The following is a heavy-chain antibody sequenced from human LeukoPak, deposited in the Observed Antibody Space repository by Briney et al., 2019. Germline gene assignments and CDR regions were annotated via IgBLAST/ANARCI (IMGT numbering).Heavy chain of an antibody. CDR3: ARANMVRGVITDYYGMDV. CDR1: GGSINNGGYY. D-gene: IGHD3-10*01. V-gene: IGHV4-4*02. J-gene: IGHJ6*02. Sequence: SETLSLTCTVSGGSINNGGYYWSWVRQPPGKGLEWIGEIYHSGSTNYNPSLKSRVTISVDKSKNQFSLKLSSVTAADTAVYYCARANMVRGVITDYYGMDVWGQGTTVTVSS. CDR2: IYHSGST.